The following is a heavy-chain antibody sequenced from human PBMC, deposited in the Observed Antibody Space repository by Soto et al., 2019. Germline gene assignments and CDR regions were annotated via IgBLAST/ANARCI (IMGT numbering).Heavy chain of an antibody. CDR1: GFSFRISP. CDR2: ISYDGTNK. J-gene: IGHJ5*01. D-gene: IGHD5-12*01. CDR3: AKEPKTSGGYREALNFFAS. Sequence: GGSLRHSWAASGFSFRISPMHLVRQAPGKGPEVVALISYDGTNKFYADSVKGRFTISRDNSNSTLYLHVDSLRPEDAAVYYCAKEPKTSGGYREALNFFASWGQGSLVTVSS. V-gene: IGHV3-30-3*02.